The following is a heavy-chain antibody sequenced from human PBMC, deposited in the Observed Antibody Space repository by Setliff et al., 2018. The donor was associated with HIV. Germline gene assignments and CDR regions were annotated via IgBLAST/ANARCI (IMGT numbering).Heavy chain of an antibody. Sequence: SVKVSCKASGGTFSSYVISWVRQAPGQGLEWVGGIIPMFGVANYAQKFQGRVTITADESTTTAYMELSRLRSDDTAVYYCARNVPGILPRWVGFDPWGQGTLVTVSS. V-gene: IGHV1-69*13. CDR1: GGTFSSYV. D-gene: IGHD1-20*01. CDR3: ARNVPGILPRWVGFDP. CDR2: IIPMFGVA. J-gene: IGHJ5*02.